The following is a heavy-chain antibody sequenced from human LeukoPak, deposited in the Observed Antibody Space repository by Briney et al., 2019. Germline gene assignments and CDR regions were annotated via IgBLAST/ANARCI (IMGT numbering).Heavy chain of an antibody. CDR1: GYTFTSYG. CDR3: ARFRVYSSSPWYYYYYMDV. J-gene: IGHJ6*03. V-gene: IGHV1-18*01. Sequence: GASVKVSCKASGYTFTSYGISWVRQAPGQGLEWMGWISAYNGNTNYAQKLQGRVTMTTDTSTSTAYMELRSLRSDDTAVYYCARFRVYSSSPWYYYYYMDVWGKGTTVTVSS. D-gene: IGHD6-6*01. CDR2: ISAYNGNT.